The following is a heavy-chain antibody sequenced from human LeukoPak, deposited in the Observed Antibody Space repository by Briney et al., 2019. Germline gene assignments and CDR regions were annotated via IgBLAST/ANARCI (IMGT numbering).Heavy chain of an antibody. Sequence: GESLEISCQGSGSSFTNYWIAWVRQVPGRGLEWMGIVFPGDSDTTYSPSFQGQVTISADKSISTAYLQWSSLKASDTAMYFCARRRNSGSYPYYFDYWGQGTLVTVSS. CDR1: GSSFTNYW. V-gene: IGHV5-51*01. CDR3: ARRRNSGSYPYYFDY. D-gene: IGHD3-10*01. CDR2: VFPGDSDT. J-gene: IGHJ4*02.